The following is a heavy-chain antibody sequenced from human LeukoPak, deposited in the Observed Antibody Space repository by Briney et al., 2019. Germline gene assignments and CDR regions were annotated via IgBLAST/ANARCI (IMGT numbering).Heavy chain of an antibody. CDR2: IYYSGST. CDR1: GGSISSYY. J-gene: IGHJ4*02. CDR3: ARETRYSYVDY. V-gene: IGHV4-59*01. Sequence: SETLSLTCTVSGGSISSYYWSWIRQPPGKGLEWIGYIYYSGSTNYNPFLKSRVTISVDTSKNQFSLKLSSVTAADTAVYYCARETRYSYVDYWGQGTLVTVSS. D-gene: IGHD5-18*01.